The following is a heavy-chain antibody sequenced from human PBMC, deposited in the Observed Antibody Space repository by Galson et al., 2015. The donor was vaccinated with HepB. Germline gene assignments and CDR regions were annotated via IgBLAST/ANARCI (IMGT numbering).Heavy chain of an antibody. Sequence: QSGAEVKKPGESLRISCKGSGYSFTSYWISWVRQMPGKGLEWMGRIDPSDSYTNYSPSFQGHVTISADKSISTAYLQWSSLKASDTAMYYCASATIFGVVASYYYMDVWGKGTTVTVSS. J-gene: IGHJ6*03. V-gene: IGHV5-10-1*01. D-gene: IGHD3-3*01. CDR2: IDPSDSYT. CDR1: GYSFTSYW. CDR3: ASATIFGVVASYYYMDV.